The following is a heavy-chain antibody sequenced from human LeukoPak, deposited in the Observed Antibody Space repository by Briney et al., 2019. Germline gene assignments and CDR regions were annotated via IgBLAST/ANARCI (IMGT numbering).Heavy chain of an antibody. D-gene: IGHD4-17*01. J-gene: IGHJ6*03. CDR1: GFSFSSYS. Sequence: PGGSLRLSCAASGFSFSSYSMHWVRQAPGKGLQWFSSISRSSNYKFYADSVKGRFTISRDNAKNSLYLQMNSLRAEDTALYYCARHQKTTLLSYYYYYMDVWGKGTTVTVSS. CDR3: ARHQKTTLLSYYYYYMDV. V-gene: IGHV3-21*04. CDR2: ISRSSNYK.